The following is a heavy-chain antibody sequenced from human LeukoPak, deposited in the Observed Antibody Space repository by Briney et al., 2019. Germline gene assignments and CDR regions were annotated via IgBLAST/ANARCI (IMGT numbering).Heavy chain of an antibody. CDR2: ISPEGTTT. Sequence: PGGSLRLSCAASGFTFSTYWMHWVRQAPGKGLVWVARISPEGTTTAYADSVKGRFTVSRDNAKNTLFLQMNSLSAEDTAVYYCARDLDWILFDYWGQGTLVTVSS. CDR3: ARDLDWILFDY. D-gene: IGHD3-9*01. CDR1: GFTFSTYW. J-gene: IGHJ4*02. V-gene: IGHV3-74*03.